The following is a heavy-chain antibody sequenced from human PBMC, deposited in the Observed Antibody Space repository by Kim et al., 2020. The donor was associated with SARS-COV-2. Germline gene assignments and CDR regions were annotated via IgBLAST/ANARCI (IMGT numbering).Heavy chain of an antibody. CDR2: IWYDGSNK. J-gene: IGHJ4*02. CDR1: GFTFSSYA. D-gene: IGHD1-7*01. CDR3: AKEAGITGTFPDY. V-gene: IGHV3-33*06. Sequence: GGSLRLSCAASGFTFSSYAMHWVRQAPGKGLEWVAVIWYDGSNKYYADSVKGRFTISRDNSKNTLYLQMNSLRAEDTAVYYCAKEAGITGTFPDYWGQGTLVTVSS.